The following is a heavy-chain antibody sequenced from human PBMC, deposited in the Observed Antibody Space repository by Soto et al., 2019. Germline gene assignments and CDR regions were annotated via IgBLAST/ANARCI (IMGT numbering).Heavy chain of an antibody. Sequence: PSETLPLTYTVAGGSISSYYWGWIRQPPGKGLEWIGYIYYSGSTNYNPSLKSRVTISVDTSKNQFSLKLSAVTAADTAVYYCARDWGDSDAFDIWGQGTMVTVSS. CDR3: ARDWGDSDAFDI. D-gene: IGHD2-21*02. J-gene: IGHJ3*02. CDR2: IYYSGST. CDR1: GGSISSYY. V-gene: IGHV4-59*01.